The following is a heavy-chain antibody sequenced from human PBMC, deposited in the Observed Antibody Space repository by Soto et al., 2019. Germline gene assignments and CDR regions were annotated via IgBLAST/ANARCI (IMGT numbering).Heavy chain of an antibody. V-gene: IGHV3-23*01. Sequence: EVQLWESGGGLVQPGGSLRLSCAASGCSLSTYGMTWVRQAPGKGLLWVPAISGGGSNTHYADSVKGRFTISRDNSKKLLHLQMNSPRAEDTAIYYCAKFSAASVYDISSAPDYWGQGTLVTVSS. CDR2: ISGGGSNT. CDR3: AKFSAASVYDISSAPDY. D-gene: IGHD3-9*01. CDR1: GCSLSTYG. J-gene: IGHJ4*02.